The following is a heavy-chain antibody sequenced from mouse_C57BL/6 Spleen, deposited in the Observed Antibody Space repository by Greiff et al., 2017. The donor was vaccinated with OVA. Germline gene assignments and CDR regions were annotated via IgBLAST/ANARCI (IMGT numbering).Heavy chain of an antibody. J-gene: IGHJ4*01. Sequence: VKLQESDAELVQPGASVKISCKVSGYTFTDHTIHWMKQRPEQGLEWIGYIYPRDGSTKYNEKFKGKATLTADKSSSTAYMQLNSLTSEDTAVYFCATYGNYVFYAMDYWGQGTSVTVSS. V-gene: IGHV1-78*01. D-gene: IGHD2-1*01. CDR1: GYTFTDHT. CDR3: ATYGNYVFYAMDY. CDR2: IYPRDGST.